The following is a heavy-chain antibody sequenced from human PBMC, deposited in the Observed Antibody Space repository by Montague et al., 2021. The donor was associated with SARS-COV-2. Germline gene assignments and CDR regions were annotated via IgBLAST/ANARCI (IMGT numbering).Heavy chain of an antibody. V-gene: IGHV4-59*01. Sequence: SETLSLTCTVSGDSISTYYWSWIRQPPGKGLEWIGYIYYDGYTNYNPSRKSRVTISVDTSKNQFSLRLSSVTAADTAVYFCARAPIYRSSWYAYFDYWGQGTLVTVSS. CDR1: GDSISTYY. CDR3: ARAPIYRSSWYAYFDY. J-gene: IGHJ4*02. CDR2: IYYDGYT. D-gene: IGHD6-13*01.